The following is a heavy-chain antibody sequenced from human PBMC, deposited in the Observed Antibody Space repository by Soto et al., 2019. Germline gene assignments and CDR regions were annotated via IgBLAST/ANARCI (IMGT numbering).Heavy chain of an antibody. D-gene: IGHD3-3*01. V-gene: IGHV3-9*01. Sequence: PEGSRRLSWGAAGGTFDDDCRHWVREAPGKGLEWVSGISWNSVSIGYADSVKGRFTISRDNAKNSLYLQMNSLRAEDTALYYCAKDYDFWSGYCDYWGQGTLVTVSS. CDR1: GGTFDDDC. CDR3: AKDYDFWSGYCDY. J-gene: IGHJ4*02. CDR2: ISWNSVSI.